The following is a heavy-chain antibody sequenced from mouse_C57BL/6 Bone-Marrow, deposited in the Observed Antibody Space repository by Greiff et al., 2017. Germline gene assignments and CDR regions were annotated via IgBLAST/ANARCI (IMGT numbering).Heavy chain of an antibody. D-gene: IGHD4-1*01. V-gene: IGHV1-50*01. Sequence: QVQLKQPGAELVKPGASVKLSCKASGYTFTSYWMQWVKQRPGQGLEWIGEIDPSDSYTNYNQKFKGKATLTVDTSSSTAYMQLSSLTSEDSAVYYCAHTGRGAMDYWGQGTSVTVSS. CDR3: AHTGRGAMDY. CDR2: IDPSDSYT. J-gene: IGHJ4*01. CDR1: GYTFTSYW.